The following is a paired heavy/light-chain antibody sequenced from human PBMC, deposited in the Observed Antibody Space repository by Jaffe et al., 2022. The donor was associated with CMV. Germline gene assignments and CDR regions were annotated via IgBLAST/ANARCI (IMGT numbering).Light chain of an antibody. J-gene: IGLJ2*01. CDR2: DVT. Sequence: QSALTQPASVSGSPGQSITISCIGTSNDIGAFNFVSWFQQHPGKAPKLIIYDVTNRPLGVSNRFSGSKSGNTASLTISGLQAEDDSYYFCTSYTVAYTHVFGGGTKLTVL. CDR3: TSYTVAYTHV. CDR1: SNDIGAFNF. V-gene: IGLV2-14*03.
Heavy chain of an antibody. CDR2: ISWRSDII. CDR3: IKAGGGHTRYFFDS. V-gene: IGHV3-9*01. D-gene: IGHD2-2*01. Sequence: EVQLVESGGGLVQPGSSLRLSCAASGFTFIDYAMHWVRQAPGKGLEWVSGISWRSDIIVYADSLKGRVTISRDNAKNSLYLQIDSLRAEDTASYFCIKAGGGHTRYFFDSWGHGTLVTVSS. CDR1: GFTFIDYA. J-gene: IGHJ4*01.